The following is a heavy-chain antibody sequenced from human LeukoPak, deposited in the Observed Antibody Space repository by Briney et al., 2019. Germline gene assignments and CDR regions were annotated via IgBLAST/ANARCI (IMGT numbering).Heavy chain of an antibody. CDR1: GGTFSSYA. Sequence: SVKVSCKASGGTFSSYAISWVRRAPGQGLEWMGRIIPILGIANYAQKFQGRVTITADKSTSTAYMELSSLRSEDTAVYYCARASDSSGGPPLVDYWGQGTLVTVSS. J-gene: IGHJ4*02. CDR3: ARASDSSGGPPLVDY. V-gene: IGHV1-69*04. CDR2: IIPILGIA. D-gene: IGHD6-19*01.